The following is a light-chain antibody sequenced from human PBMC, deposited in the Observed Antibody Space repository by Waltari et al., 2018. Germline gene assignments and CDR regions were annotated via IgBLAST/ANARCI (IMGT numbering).Light chain of an antibody. Sequence: QSALTQPASVSGSPGQSFTICCTGSSSHVGGYHLVSWYQQPTGKVPKLMIYDVSNRPSGVSNRFSGSKSGNTASLTISGVQAEDEADYYCSSRTSGSTRVVFGGGTKLTVL. J-gene: IGLJ2*01. V-gene: IGLV2-14*03. CDR1: SSHVGGYHL. CDR3: SSRTSGSTRVV. CDR2: DVS.